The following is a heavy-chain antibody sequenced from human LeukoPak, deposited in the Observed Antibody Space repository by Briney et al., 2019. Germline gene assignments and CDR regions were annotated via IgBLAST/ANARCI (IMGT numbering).Heavy chain of an antibody. Sequence: ASVKVSCKASGYTFTSYGIIWVRQAPGQGLEWMGWISAYNGNTNYAQKLQGRVTMTTDTSTSTAYMELRSLRSDDTAVYYCARGSDYDILTGYWESLLYFDYWGQGALVTVSS. CDR2: ISAYNGNT. J-gene: IGHJ4*02. CDR1: GYTFTSYG. CDR3: ARGSDYDILTGYWESLLYFDY. D-gene: IGHD3-9*01. V-gene: IGHV1-18*01.